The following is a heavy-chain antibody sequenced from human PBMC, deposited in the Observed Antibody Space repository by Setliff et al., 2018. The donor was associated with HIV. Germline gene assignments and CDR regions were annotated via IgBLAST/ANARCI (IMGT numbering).Heavy chain of an antibody. CDR3: ARDPPSSGWYRADY. CDR1: GYTFTSYA. Sequence: ASVKVSCKASGYTFTSYAMHWVRQAPGQRLEWMGWINAGNGNTKYSQKFQGRVTITRDTSASTAYMELSSLRSDDTAVYYCARDPPSSGWYRADYWGQGTLVTVSS. J-gene: IGHJ4*02. V-gene: IGHV1-3*01. D-gene: IGHD6-19*01. CDR2: INAGNGNT.